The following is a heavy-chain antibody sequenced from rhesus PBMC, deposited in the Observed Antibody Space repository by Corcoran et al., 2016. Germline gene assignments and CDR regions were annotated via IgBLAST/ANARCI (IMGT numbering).Heavy chain of an antibody. CDR1: GGSISGYYY. CDR3: AGSGSRTNWYFDL. Sequence: QVKLQQWGEGLVKPSETLSLTCAVYGGSISGYYYWTWIRQAPGKGLEWIGNIDGKNTNTNYNPSPKNRLTISKATSGNQFSLKLTSVTVADTAVYYCAGSGSRTNWYFDLWGPGTPITISS. J-gene: IGHJ2*01. CDR2: IDGKNTNT. V-gene: IGHV4-73*01. D-gene: IGHD6-25*01.